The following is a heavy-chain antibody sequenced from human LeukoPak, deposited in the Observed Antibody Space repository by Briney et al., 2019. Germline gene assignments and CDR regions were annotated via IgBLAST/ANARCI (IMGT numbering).Heavy chain of an antibody. CDR3: ARGRDLAVTGTNFDY. Sequence: ASVKVSCKASGYTFTSYYLHWVRQAPGQGLEWMGIINPSSSSTTYAQNFQGRVTMTRDMSTSTVYMQLSSLRSEDTAMYYCARGRDLAVTGTNFDYWGQGTLVTVSS. CDR1: GYTFTSYY. D-gene: IGHD6-19*01. CDR2: INPSSSST. J-gene: IGHJ4*02. V-gene: IGHV1-46*01.